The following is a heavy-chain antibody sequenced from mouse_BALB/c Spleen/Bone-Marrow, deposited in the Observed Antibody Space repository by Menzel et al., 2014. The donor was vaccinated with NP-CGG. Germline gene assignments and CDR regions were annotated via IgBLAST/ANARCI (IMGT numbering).Heavy chain of an antibody. J-gene: IGHJ4*01. D-gene: IGHD4-1*02. CDR2: TNPGNGRS. CDR3: ARSTGTAPYFYAMDY. CDR1: GYTFTSNW. V-gene: IGHV1S81*02. Sequence: QVQLQQSGAELVKPGASVKLSCKAAGYTFTSNWMHWVKQRPGQGLEWIGETNPGNGRSNYNEKFKSKATLTVDKSSSTAYMQLGSLTSEDSAVYYCARSTGTAPYFYAMDYWGQGTSVTVSS.